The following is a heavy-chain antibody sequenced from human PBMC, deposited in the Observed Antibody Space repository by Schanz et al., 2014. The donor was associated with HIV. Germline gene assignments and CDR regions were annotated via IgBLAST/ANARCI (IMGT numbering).Heavy chain of an antibody. CDR1: GFTFSTYA. J-gene: IGHJ4*02. CDR3: AKVGRIYSTTWIDH. CDR2: AGTGGDT. V-gene: IGHV3-23*04. Sequence: VQLVESGGGVVQPGRSLRLSCVASGFTFSTYAMSWVRQAPEKGLEWVSSAGTGGDTYYADSVKGRFAISRDNSKNTVYLQMNSLRGEDSAVYYCAKVGRIYSTTWIDHWGQGTLVTVSS. D-gene: IGHD6-13*01.